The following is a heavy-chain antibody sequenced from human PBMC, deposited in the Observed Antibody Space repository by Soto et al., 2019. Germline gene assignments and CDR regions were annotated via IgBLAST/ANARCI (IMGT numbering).Heavy chain of an antibody. CDR3: ARVDYYYGSGANWFDP. J-gene: IGHJ5*02. D-gene: IGHD3-10*01. V-gene: IGHV1-69*12. CDR2: IIPIFGTA. Sequence: QVQLVQSGAEVKKPGSSVKVSCKASGGTFSSYAISWVRQAPGQGLEWMGGIIPIFGTANYAQKFQGRVTITADESTSTAYMERSRLRSEDTAVYYCARVDYYYGSGANWFDPWGQGTLVTVSS. CDR1: GGTFSSYA.